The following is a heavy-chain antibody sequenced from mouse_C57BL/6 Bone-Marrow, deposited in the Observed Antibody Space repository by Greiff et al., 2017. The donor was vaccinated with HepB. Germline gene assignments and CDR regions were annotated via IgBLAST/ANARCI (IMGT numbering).Heavy chain of an antibody. CDR1: GFTFSDYY. CDR3: ARRGGNFWFAY. Sequence: EVMLVESGGGLVQPGGSLKLSCAASGFTFSDYYMYWVRQTPEKRLEWVAYISNGGGSTYYPDTVKGRFTISRDNAKNTLYLQMSRLKSEDTAMYYCARRGGNFWFAYWGQGTLVTVSA. V-gene: IGHV5-12*01. CDR2: ISNGGGST. J-gene: IGHJ3*01. D-gene: IGHD2-1*01.